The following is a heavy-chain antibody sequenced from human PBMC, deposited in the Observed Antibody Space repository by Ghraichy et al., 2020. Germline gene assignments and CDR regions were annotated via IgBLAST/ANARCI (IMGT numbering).Heavy chain of an antibody. CDR2: INNSGSS. CDR1: GGSFRNYY. CDR3: ASRGFNWSHY. V-gene: IGHV4-34*01. Sequence: SETLSLTCAFYGGSFRNYYWSWIRQPPGKGLEWIGEINNSGSSNYNPSLKSRVTISIDTSNNHFSLKLSSVTAADTAVYYCASRGFNWSHYWGQGTLVTVSS. D-gene: IGHD1-1*01. J-gene: IGHJ4*02.